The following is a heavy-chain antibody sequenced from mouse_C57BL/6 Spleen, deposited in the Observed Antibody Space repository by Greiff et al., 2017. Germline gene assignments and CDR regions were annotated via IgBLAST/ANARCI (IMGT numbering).Heavy chain of an antibody. Sequence: VKLMESGAELVKPGASVKISCKASGYAFSSYWMNWVKQRPGTGLEWIGQIYPGDGDTNYNGKFKGKATLTADKASSTAYMQLSSLTSEDSAVYFCARSLRIALDYWGQGTTLTVSS. V-gene: IGHV1-80*01. CDR1: GYAFSSYW. J-gene: IGHJ2*01. CDR3: ARSLRIALDY. CDR2: IYPGDGDT.